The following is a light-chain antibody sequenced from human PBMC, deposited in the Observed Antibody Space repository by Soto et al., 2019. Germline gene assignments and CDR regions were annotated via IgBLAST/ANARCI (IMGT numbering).Light chain of an antibody. Sequence: EIVLTQSPATLSLSPGERATLSCRASQSVSSYLAWYQQKPGQAPRLLIYDASNRATGIPARFSGSGSGTDFTLTISSLEPEDFAVYYCQQRSIWPLTFGQGT. J-gene: IGKJ1*01. V-gene: IGKV3-11*01. CDR2: DAS. CDR1: QSVSSY. CDR3: QQRSIWPLT.